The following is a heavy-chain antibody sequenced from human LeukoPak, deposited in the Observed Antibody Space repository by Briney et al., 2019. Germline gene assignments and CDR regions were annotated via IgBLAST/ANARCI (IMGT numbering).Heavy chain of an antibody. D-gene: IGHD2-15*01. CDR1: GYTISSGYY. V-gene: IGHV4-38-2*02. CDR3: ARELYCSGGSCHSRDAFDI. J-gene: IGHJ3*02. Sequence: ETLSFTCTVSGYTISSGYYWGWIRQPPGKGLEWIGSIYQSGSTYYNPSLKSRVTISVDTSKNQFSLKLTSVTAADTAVYYCARELYCSGGSCHSRDAFDIWGQGTMVTVSS. CDR2: IYQSGST.